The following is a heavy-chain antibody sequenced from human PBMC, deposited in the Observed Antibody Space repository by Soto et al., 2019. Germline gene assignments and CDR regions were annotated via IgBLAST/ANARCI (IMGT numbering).Heavy chain of an antibody. Sequence: PGESLNISCKVTGYNFTNYWVAWVRQLPGKGLEWMGIIYPGDSDTRYSPSFQGQVTISADKSISTAYLQWSSLKASDTAMYYCARHQIYGDYVDYWGQGTLVTVSS. V-gene: IGHV5-51*01. CDR2: IYPGDSDT. J-gene: IGHJ4*02. CDR3: ARHQIYGDYVDY. CDR1: GYNFTNYW. D-gene: IGHD4-17*01.